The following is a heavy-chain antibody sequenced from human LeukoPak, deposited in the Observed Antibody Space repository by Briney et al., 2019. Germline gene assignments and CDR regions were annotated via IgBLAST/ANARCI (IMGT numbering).Heavy chain of an antibody. CDR2: IYSGGST. CDR3: ALSVATFDY. Sequence: PGGSLRLSRAASGFTVSSNYMSWVCQAPGKGLEWVSVIYSGGSTYYADSVKGRFTISRDNSKNTLYLQMNSLRAEDTAVYYRALSVATFDYWGQGTLVTVSS. CDR1: GFTVSSNY. V-gene: IGHV3-66*01. D-gene: IGHD5-12*01. J-gene: IGHJ4*02.